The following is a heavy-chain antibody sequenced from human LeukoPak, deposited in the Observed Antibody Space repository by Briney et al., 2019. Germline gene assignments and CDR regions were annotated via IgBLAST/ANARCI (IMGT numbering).Heavy chain of an antibody. D-gene: IGHD3-10*01. CDR3: AKSGPPRWGIWFGEY. Sequence: GGSLRLSCAASGFTFGSYAMSWVRQAPGKGLEWVSAISGGGGSTYYADSVKGRFTISRDNSKNTLYLQMNSLRAEDTAVYYCAKSGPPRWGIWFGEYWGQGTLVAVSS. CDR1: GFTFGSYA. V-gene: IGHV3-23*01. J-gene: IGHJ4*02. CDR2: ISGGGGST.